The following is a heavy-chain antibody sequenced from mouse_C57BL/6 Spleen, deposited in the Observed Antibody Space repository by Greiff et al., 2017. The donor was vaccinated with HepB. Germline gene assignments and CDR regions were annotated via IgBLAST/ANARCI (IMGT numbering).Heavy chain of an antibody. CDR3: ARDEDYYDFLGDAY. J-gene: IGHJ3*01. Sequence: QVQLQQSGPELVKPGASVKISCKASGYAFSSSWMNWVKQRPGKGLEWIGRIYPGDGDTNYNGKFKGKATLTADKSSSTAYMQLSSLTSEDSAVYFCARDEDYYDFLGDAYWGQGTLVTVSA. CDR1: GYAFSSSW. CDR2: IYPGDGDT. D-gene: IGHD2-4*01. V-gene: IGHV1-82*01.